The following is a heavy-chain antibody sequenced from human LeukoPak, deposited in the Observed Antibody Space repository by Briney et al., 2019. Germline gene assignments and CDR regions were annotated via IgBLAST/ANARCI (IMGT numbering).Heavy chain of an antibody. V-gene: IGHV4-59*01. Sequence: SETLSLTCTVSGGCISSYYWSWIRQPPGKGLEWIGYIYYSGSTNYNPSLKSRVTISVDTSKNQFSLKLSSVTAADTAVYYCATTLRGILSFDYWGQGTLVTVSS. D-gene: IGHD2-15*01. J-gene: IGHJ4*02. CDR3: ATTLRGILSFDY. CDR1: GGCISSYY. CDR2: IYYSGST.